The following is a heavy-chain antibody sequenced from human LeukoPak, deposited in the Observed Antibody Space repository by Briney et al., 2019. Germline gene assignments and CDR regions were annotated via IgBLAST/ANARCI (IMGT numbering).Heavy chain of an antibody. Sequence: ASVKVSCKASGYTFAAYYMYWVRQAPGQRLEWMGWIRPNSGVTNYTQKFQGRVTMTRDTSINTAYMELSSLTSDDTAVYYCARAHYGDIDYWGQGTLVTVSS. J-gene: IGHJ4*02. V-gene: IGHV1-2*02. D-gene: IGHD4-17*01. CDR1: GYTFAAYY. CDR2: IRPNSGVT. CDR3: ARAHYGDIDY.